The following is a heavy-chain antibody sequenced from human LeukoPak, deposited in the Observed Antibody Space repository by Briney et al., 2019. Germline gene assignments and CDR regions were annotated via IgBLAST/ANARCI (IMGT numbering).Heavy chain of an antibody. V-gene: IGHV1-46*01. D-gene: IGHD1-14*01. CDR2: IIPGGGST. CDR3: ARDGASDHEAFDI. Sequence: GASVKVSCKASGYTFTRYYMSWVRQAPGQGLEWMGIIIPGGGSTSYAQKFQGRVTITRNTSISTAYMELSSLRSEDTAVYYCARDGASDHEAFDIWGQGTMVTVSS. J-gene: IGHJ3*02. CDR1: GYTFTRYY.